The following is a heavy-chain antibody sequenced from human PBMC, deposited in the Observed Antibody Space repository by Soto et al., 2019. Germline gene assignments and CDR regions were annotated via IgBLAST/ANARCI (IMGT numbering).Heavy chain of an antibody. J-gene: IGHJ4*02. CDR3: GRDRDYGDYYFDY. CDR1: GYTFTGYY. D-gene: IGHD4-17*01. Sequence: DSVKVSCKASGYTFTGYYMHWVRQAPGQGLEWMGWINPNSGGTNYAQKFQGWVTMTRDTSISTAYMELSRMRSDDTAVYYCGRDRDYGDYYFDYCGQASLVTVSS. V-gene: IGHV1-2*04. CDR2: INPNSGGT.